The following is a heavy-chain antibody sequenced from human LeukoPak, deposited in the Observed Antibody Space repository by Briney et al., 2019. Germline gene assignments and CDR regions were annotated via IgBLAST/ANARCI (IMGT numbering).Heavy chain of an antibody. CDR3: VSPRGFSYGYFDY. V-gene: IGHV4-39*01. J-gene: IGHJ4*02. CDR1: GGSISSSSAY. D-gene: IGHD5-18*01. CDR2: IYYSKNT. Sequence: PSETLSLTCTVSGGSISSSSAYWGWIRQPPGKGLEWIGSIYYSKNTYYNPSLKSRVTISADTSKNQFSLTLGSVRAKDTAVYYCVSPRGFSYGYFDYWGQGTLVTVSS.